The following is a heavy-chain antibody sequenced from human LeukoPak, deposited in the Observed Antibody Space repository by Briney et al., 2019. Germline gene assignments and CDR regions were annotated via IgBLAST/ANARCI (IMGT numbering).Heavy chain of an antibody. Sequence: QTLSLTCAISGDSVSFNSDVWNWIRQSPSRGLEWLGRAYYRSKWLFDYAVSVKSRLTITPDTRKNQFSLQLNSVTPEDTGVYYSVRDANWGLDALDIWGQGTMVTVSS. CDR2: AYYRSKWLF. D-gene: IGHD7-27*01. J-gene: IGHJ3*02. V-gene: IGHV6-1*01. CDR1: GDSVSFNSDV. CDR3: VRDANWGLDALDI.